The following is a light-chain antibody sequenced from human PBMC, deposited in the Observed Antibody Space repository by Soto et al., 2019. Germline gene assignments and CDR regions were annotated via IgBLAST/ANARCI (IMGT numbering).Light chain of an antibody. CDR2: AAS. CDR1: QYMTRTY. J-gene: IGKJ2*01. V-gene: IGKV3-20*01. CDR3: HRYDKAPQT. Sequence: EIVLMQSPGTLSLSPGERATLSCRASQYMTRTYIAWYQQKPGQAPRLLIYAASNRATGIPDKFSGSGSGADYSLTISRLEPEDSAVYYCHRYDKAPQTFGQGTKVEIK.